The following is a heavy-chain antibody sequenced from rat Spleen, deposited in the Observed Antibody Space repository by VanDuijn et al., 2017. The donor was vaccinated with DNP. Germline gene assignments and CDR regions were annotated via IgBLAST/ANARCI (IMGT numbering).Heavy chain of an antibody. CDR2: ISYDGGST. CDR3: ARDYGGQGAMDA. Sequence: EVQLVESGGGLVQPGRSLKLSCAASGFTFSDYYMAWVRQAPTKGLEWVAYISYDGGSTYYGDSVKGRFTISRDNAKSTLYLQMNSLRSEDMATYYCARDYGGQGAMDAWGQGTSVTVSS. D-gene: IGHD1-11*01. V-gene: IGHV5-22*01. CDR1: GFTFSDYY. J-gene: IGHJ4*01.